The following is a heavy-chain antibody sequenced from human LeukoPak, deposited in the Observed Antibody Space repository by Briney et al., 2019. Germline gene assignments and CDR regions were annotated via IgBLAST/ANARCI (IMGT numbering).Heavy chain of an antibody. Sequence: GGSLRLSCAAPGFTFSIFSNFAMSWGRLAPGEGLECVSVISGSGGSTYYAASVKGRFSISRDNSKKTLDLQMNSLRAEDTAVYFCAKGHSDFGTGFDCWGQGTLVTVSS. V-gene: IGHV3-23*01. CDR1: GFTFSIFSNFA. CDR3: AKGHSDFGTGFDC. CDR2: ISGSGGST. J-gene: IGHJ4*02. D-gene: IGHD4-17*01.